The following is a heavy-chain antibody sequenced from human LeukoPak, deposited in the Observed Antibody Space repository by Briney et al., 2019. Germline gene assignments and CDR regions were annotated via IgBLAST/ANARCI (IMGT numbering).Heavy chain of an antibody. CDR3: ARAGGMTTVTTFDY. D-gene: IGHD4-17*01. J-gene: IGHJ4*02. V-gene: IGHV6-1*01. CDR1: GDSVSSNSAA. CDR2: TYYRSKWYN. Sequence: SQTLSLTCAISGDSVSSNSAALNWIRQSPSRGLEWLVRTYYRSKWYNDYAVSVKSRITINPDTSKNQFSLQLNSVTPEDTAVYYCARAGGMTTVTTFDYWGQGTLVTVSS.